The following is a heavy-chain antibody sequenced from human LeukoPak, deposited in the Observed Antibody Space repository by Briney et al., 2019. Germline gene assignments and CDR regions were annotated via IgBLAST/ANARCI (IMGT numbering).Heavy chain of an antibody. CDR2: INHSGST. V-gene: IGHV4-34*01. CDR3: AREQARYWYFDL. CDR1: GGSFSGYY. Sequence: SETLSLTCAVYGGSFSGYYWSWIRRPPGKGLEWIGEINHSGSTNYNPSLKSRVTISVDTSKNQFSLKLSSVTAADTAVYYCAREQARYWYFDLWGRGTLVTVSS. J-gene: IGHJ2*01.